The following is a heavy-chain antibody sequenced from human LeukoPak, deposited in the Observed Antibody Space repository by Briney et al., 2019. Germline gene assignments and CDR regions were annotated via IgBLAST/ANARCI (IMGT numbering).Heavy chain of an antibody. D-gene: IGHD6-6*01. J-gene: IGHJ5*02. CDR2: IYYSGST. V-gene: IGHV4-30-4*08. CDR3: ARVDSSSPYNWFDP. Sequence: SETLSLTCTVSGGSISSGDYYWSWIRQPPGKGLEWIGYIYYSGSTYYNPSLKSRVTISVDTSKNLFSLKLSSVTAADTAVYYCARVDSSSPYNWFDPWGQGTLVTVSS. CDR1: GGSISSGDYY.